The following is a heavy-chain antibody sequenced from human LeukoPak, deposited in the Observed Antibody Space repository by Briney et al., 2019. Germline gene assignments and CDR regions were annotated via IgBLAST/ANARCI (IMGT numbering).Heavy chain of an antibody. Sequence: SVKVSCKASGGTFSSYAISWVRQAPGQGLEWMGGIIPIFGTANYAQKFQGRVTITADESTSTAYMELSSLRSEDTAVYYCARVSPGDILTDPPPVYFDYWGQGTLVTVSS. CDR1: GGTFSSYA. D-gene: IGHD3-9*01. J-gene: IGHJ4*02. CDR2: IIPIFGTA. CDR3: ARVSPGDILTDPPPVYFDY. V-gene: IGHV1-69*13.